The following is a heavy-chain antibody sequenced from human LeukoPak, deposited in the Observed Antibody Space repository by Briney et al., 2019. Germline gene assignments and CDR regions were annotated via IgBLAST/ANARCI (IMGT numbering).Heavy chain of an antibody. Sequence: GGSLRLSCSASGFTFSTYAIHWVRQAPGEGRECVLSISSDGGSTYYAASVKGTFTISRDNSKNTLYLQMSSLRAEDTAVYYCVKDWRSGSYYTLHFWGQGTMVTVSS. D-gene: IGHD1-26*01. CDR2: ISSDGGST. J-gene: IGHJ3*01. CDR1: GFTFSTYA. CDR3: VKDWRSGSYYTLHF. V-gene: IGHV3-64D*08.